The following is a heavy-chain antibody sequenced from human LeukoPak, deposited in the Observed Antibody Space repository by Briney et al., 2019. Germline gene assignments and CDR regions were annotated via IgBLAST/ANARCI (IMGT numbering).Heavy chain of an antibody. J-gene: IGHJ3*02. V-gene: IGHV4-59*01. Sequence: SETLSLTCTVSGGSISGYYWSWIRQSPGKGLEWIGGISYSGSTKYNPPLQSRVTISVDTSKNQFSLNLSSVTAADTAVYYCARSFDAWNAFDIWGQGTMVTVSS. CDR2: ISYSGST. D-gene: IGHD3-16*01. CDR3: ARSFDAWNAFDI. CDR1: GGSISGYY.